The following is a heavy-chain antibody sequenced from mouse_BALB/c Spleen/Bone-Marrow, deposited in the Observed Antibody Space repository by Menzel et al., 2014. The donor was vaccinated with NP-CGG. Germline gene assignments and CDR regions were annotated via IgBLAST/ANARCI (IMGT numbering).Heavy chain of an antibody. Sequence: EVMLVESGGGLVQPGESLKLSCESNEYEFPSHDMSWVRKTPEKRLELVAAINSDGGSTYYPDTMERRFIISRDNSKKTLYLQMSSLRSEDTAFYCCARHGDYYGSSLFAYWGQGTLVTVSA. CDR3: ARHGDYYGSSLFAY. CDR2: INSDGGST. J-gene: IGHJ3*01. CDR1: EYEFPSHD. D-gene: IGHD1-1*01. V-gene: IGHV5-2*03.